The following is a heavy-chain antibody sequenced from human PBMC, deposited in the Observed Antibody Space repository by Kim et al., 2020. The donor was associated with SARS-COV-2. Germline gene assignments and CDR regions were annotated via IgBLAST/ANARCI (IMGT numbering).Heavy chain of an antibody. CDR2: K. D-gene: IGHD6-13*01. V-gene: IGHV2-70*01. Sequence: KYDSTTLKTRLTISKDTSKNQVVLTMTNMDPVDTATYYCARITAAGLGADYWGQGTLVTVSS. CDR3: ARITAAGLGADY. J-gene: IGHJ4*02.